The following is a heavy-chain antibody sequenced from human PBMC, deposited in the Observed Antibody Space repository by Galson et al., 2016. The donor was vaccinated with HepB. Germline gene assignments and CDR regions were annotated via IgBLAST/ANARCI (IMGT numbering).Heavy chain of an antibody. CDR3: ARGRLDNYNWSDGFDP. CDR1: GFTFNTYS. Sequence: SLRLPCAASGFTFNTYSMNWVRQAPGKGPEWVSYISSSGSILYYADSLEGRFTISRDNAKNSLYSQMSSRRHENKAVYYCARGRLDNYNWSDGFDPWGQGTLVTVSS. CDR2: ISSSGSIL. V-gene: IGHV3-48*02. J-gene: IGHJ5*02. D-gene: IGHD1-1*01.